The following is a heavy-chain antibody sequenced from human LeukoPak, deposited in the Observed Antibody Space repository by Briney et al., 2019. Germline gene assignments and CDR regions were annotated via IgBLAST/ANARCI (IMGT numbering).Heavy chain of an antibody. CDR1: GGSVSNYY. Sequence: ETLSLTCTVSGGSVSNYYWSWLRQPPGKGLEWIGHIYSSGSTNYNPSLRSRLTISVDTSTSQLSLKLTSVTAADTAVYYCARHKPTGSYPLELWGQGTLVTVSS. V-gene: IGHV4-59*08. D-gene: IGHD3-10*01. CDR3: ARHKPTGSYPLEL. J-gene: IGHJ4*02. CDR2: IYSSGST.